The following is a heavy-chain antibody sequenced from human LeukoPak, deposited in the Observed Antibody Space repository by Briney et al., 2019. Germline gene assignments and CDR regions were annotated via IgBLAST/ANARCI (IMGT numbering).Heavy chain of an antibody. V-gene: IGHV3-23*01. J-gene: IGHJ6*02. Sequence: GGSLRLSCAASGFTFSSYAMSWVRQAPGKGLEWVSAISGSGGSTYYADSVKGRFTISRDNSKNTLYLQMNSLRAEDTAVYYCAKPYYYDSSGYYVLDYYYGMDVWGQGTTVTVSS. CDR3: AKPYYYDSSGYYVLDYYYGMDV. CDR2: ISGSGGST. CDR1: GFTFSSYA. D-gene: IGHD3-22*01.